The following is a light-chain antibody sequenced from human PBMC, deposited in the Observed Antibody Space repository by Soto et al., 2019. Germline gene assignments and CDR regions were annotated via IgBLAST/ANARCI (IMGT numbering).Light chain of an antibody. Sequence: EIVLTQSPATLSLSPEERATLSCRASQSVSSYLAWYQQKPGQAPRLLIYDASNRATGIPARFSGSGSGTDFTLTISSLEPEDFAVYYCQQRRNWPPRITFGQGTRLEIK. CDR2: DAS. V-gene: IGKV3-11*01. CDR1: QSVSSY. CDR3: QQRRNWPPRIT. J-gene: IGKJ5*01.